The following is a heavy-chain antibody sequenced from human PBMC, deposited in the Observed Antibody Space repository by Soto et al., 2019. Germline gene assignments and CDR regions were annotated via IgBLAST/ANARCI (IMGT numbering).Heavy chain of an antibody. CDR1: AISFNTYG. V-gene: IGHV3-23*01. Sequence: PGGSLRLSCAASAISFNTYGVTWFRQAPGKGLEWVSTVTVTGGSTYYADSVKGRFTISRDRSNYTVSLLLNSLRVEDTAIYYCAGQRSPEGWFDPWGQGTLVTV. J-gene: IGHJ5*02. D-gene: IGHD3-10*01. CDR2: VTVTGGST. CDR3: AGQRSPEGWFDP.